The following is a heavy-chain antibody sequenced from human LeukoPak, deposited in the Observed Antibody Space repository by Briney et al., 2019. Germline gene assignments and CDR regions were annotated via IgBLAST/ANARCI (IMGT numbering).Heavy chain of an antibody. CDR1: GGSFSGHY. V-gene: IGHV4-34*01. CDR3: ARGGRSSGWYFDY. J-gene: IGHJ4*02. CDR2: INHSGST. D-gene: IGHD6-19*01. Sequence: PSETLSLTCAVYGGSFSGHYWSWIRQPPGKGLEWIGEINHSGSTNYNPSLKSRVTISVDTSKNQFSLKLSSVTAADTAVYYCARGGRSSGWYFDYWGQGTLVTVSS.